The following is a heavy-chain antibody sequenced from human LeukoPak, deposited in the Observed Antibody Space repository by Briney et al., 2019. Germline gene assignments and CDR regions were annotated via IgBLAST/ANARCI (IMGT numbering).Heavy chain of an antibody. Sequence: GSLRLSCAASGFTFSSYAMSWVRQAPGRGLEWVSGISGSGDNTYYADSVKGRFTISRDNSKNTLYVQVNSLGTEDTAAYYCAKGSYYDSSGSFYFDYWGQGTLVTVSS. CDR3: AKGSYYDSSGSFYFDY. D-gene: IGHD3-22*01. CDR1: GFTFSSYA. CDR2: ISGSGDNT. V-gene: IGHV3-23*01. J-gene: IGHJ4*02.